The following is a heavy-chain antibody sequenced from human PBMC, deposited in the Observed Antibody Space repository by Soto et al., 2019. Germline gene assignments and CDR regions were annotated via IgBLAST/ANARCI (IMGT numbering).Heavy chain of an antibody. CDR2: ISGSGHNT. V-gene: IGHV3-23*01. Sequence: GGSLRLSCTASGFIFDSYAMSWVRQAPGKGLECISTISGSGHNTYYADSVKGRFTISRDSSKDTVYLQMNNLRADDTAVYYCAKGDQERQWVFLQNWGQGTLVTVS. D-gene: IGHD2-8*01. CDR1: GFIFDSYA. J-gene: IGHJ4*02. CDR3: AKGDQERQWVFLQN.